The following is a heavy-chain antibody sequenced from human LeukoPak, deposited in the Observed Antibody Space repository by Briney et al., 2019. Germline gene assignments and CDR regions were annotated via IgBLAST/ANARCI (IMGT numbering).Heavy chain of an antibody. CDR3: ARGAGRSGYKVYYYGMDV. Sequence: GASVKVSCKASGGTFSSYAISWVRQAPGQGLEWMGGIIPIFGTANYAQKFQGRVTITADKSTSTAYMELSSLRSEDTAVYYCARGAGRSGYKVYYYGMDVWGKGTTVTVSS. CDR2: IIPIFGTA. J-gene: IGHJ6*04. V-gene: IGHV1-69*06. CDR1: GGTFSSYA. D-gene: IGHD6-6*01.